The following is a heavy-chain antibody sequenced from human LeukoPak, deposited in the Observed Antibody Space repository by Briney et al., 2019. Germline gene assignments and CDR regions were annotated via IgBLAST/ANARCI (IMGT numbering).Heavy chain of an antibody. J-gene: IGHJ4*02. CDR2: IYYSGSA. V-gene: IGHV4-59*01. CDR3: ASLTG. Sequence: SETLSLTCSVSGGSISSYYWSWIRQPPGKGLEWIGYIYYSGSADYNPSLKSRVTISVDTSKKEFSLKLSSVTTADTAVYYCASLTGWGQGILVTVSS. D-gene: IGHD1-14*01. CDR1: GGSISSYY.